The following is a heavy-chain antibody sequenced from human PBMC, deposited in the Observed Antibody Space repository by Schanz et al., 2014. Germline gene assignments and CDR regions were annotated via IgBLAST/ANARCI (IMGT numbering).Heavy chain of an antibody. Sequence: EVQLLDSGGGLVQPGGSLRLSCAASGFTFSTYAMSWVRQAPGKGLEWVSDISSGSSYANYADSVEGRFTISRDNSRNTLYLQMNSLRTEDTAVYYCASPSGYSDYGTYFDFWGQGTLVTVSS. V-gene: IGHV3-23*01. D-gene: IGHD5-12*01. CDR3: ASPSGYSDYGTYFDF. J-gene: IGHJ4*02. CDR2: ISSGSSYA. CDR1: GFTFSTYA.